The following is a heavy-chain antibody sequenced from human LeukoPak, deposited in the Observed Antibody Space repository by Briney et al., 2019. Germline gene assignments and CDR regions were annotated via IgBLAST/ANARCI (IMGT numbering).Heavy chain of an antibody. CDR3: ARANYGSGTRWLDP. CDR2: INAGNDNT. Sequence: GASVKVSCKASGYTFASYGIHWVRQAPGQGLEWMGWINAGNDNTKYSQKFQGRVTITRDTPASTVYMELSSLRSEDTAVYYCARANYGSGTRWLDPWGQGTLVIASS. CDR1: GYTFASYG. V-gene: IGHV1-3*01. J-gene: IGHJ5*02. D-gene: IGHD3-10*01.